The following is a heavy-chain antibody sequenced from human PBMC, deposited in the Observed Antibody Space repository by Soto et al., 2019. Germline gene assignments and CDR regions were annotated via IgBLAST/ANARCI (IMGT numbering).Heavy chain of an antibody. CDR2: ISGSGSYG. V-gene: IGHV3-11*06. J-gene: IGHJ4*02. D-gene: IGHD6-6*01. CDR1: GFTFTDYY. CDR3: ARNSSIVPQTLDH. Sequence: GGSLRLSCSASGFTFTDYYMTWIRQAPGKGLEWVSYISGSGSYGKYADSVKGRFTISRDNAKKLLYLQMNSLRAEDTAIYYCARNSSIVPQTLDHWGQGTLFTVSS.